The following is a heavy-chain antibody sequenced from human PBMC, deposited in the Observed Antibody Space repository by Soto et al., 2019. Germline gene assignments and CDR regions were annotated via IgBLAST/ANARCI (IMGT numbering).Heavy chain of an antibody. D-gene: IGHD2-15*01. CDR2: IYYSGST. V-gene: IGHV4-59*01. CDR1: GGSISSYY. Sequence: SETLSLTCTVSGGSISSYYWSWIRQPPGKGLEWIGYIYYSGSTNYNPSLKSRVTISVDTSKNQFSLKLSSVTAADTAVYYCARGAALGYAKGYWFDPWGQGTLVTVSS. CDR3: ARGAALGYAKGYWFDP. J-gene: IGHJ5*02.